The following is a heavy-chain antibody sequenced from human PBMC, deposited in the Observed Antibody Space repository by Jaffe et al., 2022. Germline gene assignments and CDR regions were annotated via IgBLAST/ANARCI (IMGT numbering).Heavy chain of an antibody. CDR2: INPNSGGT. V-gene: IGHV1-2*06. CDR3: ASFPTNLGYCSGGSCHKGGDY. CDR1: GYTFTGYY. Sequence: QVQLVQSGAEVKKPGASVKVSCKASGYTFTGYYMHWVRQAPGQGLEWMGRINPNSGGTNYAQKFQGRVTMTRDTSISTAYMELSRLRSDDTAVYYCASFPTNLGYCSGGSCHKGGDYWGQGTLVTVSS. D-gene: IGHD2-15*01. J-gene: IGHJ4*02.